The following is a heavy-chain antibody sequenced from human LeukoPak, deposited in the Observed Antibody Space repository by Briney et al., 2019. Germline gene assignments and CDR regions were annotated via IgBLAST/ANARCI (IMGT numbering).Heavy chain of an antibody. CDR1: GFTFSNTH. V-gene: IGHV3-30*04. J-gene: IGHJ4*02. CDR2: ISSDGIGK. D-gene: IGHD5-18*01. CDR3: ARGGSDTAMAHDY. Sequence: GGSLRLSCTASGFTFSNTHMHWVRQAPGQGLEWVAGISSDGIGKYYADSMKGRFTISRDDAKNTLYLQLNSLRAEDTAVYFCARGGSDTAMAHDYCGQGTLVTVSS.